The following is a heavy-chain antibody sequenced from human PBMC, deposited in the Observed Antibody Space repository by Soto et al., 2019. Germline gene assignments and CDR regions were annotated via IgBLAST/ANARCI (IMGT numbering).Heavy chain of an antibody. CDR1: GGSISSGDYY. CDR2: IYYSGST. CDR3: ASDLGEYSSSGGRFDY. Sequence: PSETRSRTCTVSGGSISSGDYYWSWIRQPPGKGLEWIGYIYYSGSTYYNPSLKSRVTISVDTSKNQFSLKLSSVTAADTAVYYCASDLGEYSSSGGRFDYWGQGTLVTVPQ. V-gene: IGHV4-30-4*01. J-gene: IGHJ4*02. D-gene: IGHD6-6*01.